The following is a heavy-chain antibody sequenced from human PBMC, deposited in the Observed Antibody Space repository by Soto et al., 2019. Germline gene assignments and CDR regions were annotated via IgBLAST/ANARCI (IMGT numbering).Heavy chain of an antibody. D-gene: IGHD3-3*01. CDR3: ARSPDITIFGVVIRKYFDY. V-gene: IGHV4-59*01. J-gene: IGHJ4*02. CDR1: RGSITSYY. CDR2: IYYSGST. Sequence: SETLSLTCTASRGSITSYYWSWIRQPPGKGLEWIGYIYYSGSTNYNPSLKSRVTISVDTSKNQFSLKLSSVTAADTAVYYCARSPDITIFGVVIRKYFDYWCQGTLVTVS.